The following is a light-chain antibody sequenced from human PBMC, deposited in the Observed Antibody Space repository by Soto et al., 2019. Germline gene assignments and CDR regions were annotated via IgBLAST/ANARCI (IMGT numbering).Light chain of an antibody. J-gene: IGLJ2*01. Sequence: QAVVTQPPSVSGAPGQRVTISCTGSSSNIGAGYDVQWYQQLPGIAPKLLVYGKNSWPSGVPDRFSGSKSGTSASLAITGLQAEDEAEYYCQSYDSSLSSVVFGGGTKLTVL. CDR1: SSNIGAGYD. V-gene: IGLV1-40*01. CDR3: QSYDSSLSSVV. CDR2: GKN.